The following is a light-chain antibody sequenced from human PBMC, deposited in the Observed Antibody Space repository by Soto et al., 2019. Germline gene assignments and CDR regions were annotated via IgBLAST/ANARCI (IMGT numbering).Light chain of an antibody. Sequence: DIQMTQSPSTLSASVGDRVTITCRASQSISIWLAWYQQKPGKAPKLLIYKASSLESGVPSRFSGSGSGTEFTLTISSLQPDDFAIYYCQQYNDYLYTFGQGTKLEIK. J-gene: IGKJ2*01. CDR2: KAS. CDR1: QSISIW. V-gene: IGKV1-5*03. CDR3: QQYNDYLYT.